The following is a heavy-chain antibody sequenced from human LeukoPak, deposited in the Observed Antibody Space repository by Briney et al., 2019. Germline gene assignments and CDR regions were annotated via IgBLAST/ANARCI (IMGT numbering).Heavy chain of an antibody. CDR3: ARGRSEDYGVVRVWLDP. J-gene: IGHJ5*02. CDR1: GGSFIGYY. Sequence: SETLSLTCAVYGGSFIGYYGSWSRQPPGKGLEWIGEINHSGSTNYNPSLKSRVTISIDTSKNQFSLKLSSVTAADTAVYYCARGRSEDYGVVRVWLDPWGEGPLVTVSS. V-gene: IGHV4-34*01. D-gene: IGHD4-17*01. CDR2: INHSGST.